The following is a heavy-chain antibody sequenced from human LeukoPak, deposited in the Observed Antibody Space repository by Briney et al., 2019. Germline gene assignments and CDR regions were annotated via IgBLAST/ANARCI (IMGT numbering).Heavy chain of an antibody. CDR1: GFTFSSYA. J-gene: IGHJ4*02. D-gene: IGHD3-22*01. V-gene: IGHV3-23*01. CDR3: VKYSGSSAYYFSLDY. CDR2: IGYGGGTT. Sequence: SGGSLRLSCAASGFTFSSYAMSWVRQAPGKGLEWVSFIGYGGGTTYYADSVKGRFTISRDKSKNTLYLQLNSLRAEDTALYYCVKYSGSSAYYFSLDYWGQGTLVTVSS.